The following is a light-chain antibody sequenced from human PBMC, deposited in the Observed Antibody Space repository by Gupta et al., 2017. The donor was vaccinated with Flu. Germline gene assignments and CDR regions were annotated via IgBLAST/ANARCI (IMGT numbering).Light chain of an antibody. CDR2: NYE. CDR1: GFGRGY. Sequence: SNVLTQPPPLSVAPGQTARITCGTNGFGRGYVQWYQHRAGQAHVLIIYNYEARPAGIPERFCCSISGNTASLTIAMVEAGDEADYDCHLWDNSDSHRYVFGPGTKVTVL. CDR3: HLWDNSDSHRYV. J-gene: IGLJ1*01. V-gene: IGLV3-21*02.